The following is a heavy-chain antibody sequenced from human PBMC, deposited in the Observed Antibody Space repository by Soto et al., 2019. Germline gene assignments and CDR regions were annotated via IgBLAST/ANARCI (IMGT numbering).Heavy chain of an antibody. CDR2: IRSKANSYAT. Sequence: GGSLRLSCAASGFTFSGSAMHWVRQASGKGLEWVGRIRSKANSYATAYAASVKGRFTISRDDSKNTAYLQMNSLKTEDTAVYYCTSGEYCSGGSCYSVPYFDYWGQGTLVTVSS. J-gene: IGHJ4*02. CDR3: TSGEYCSGGSCYSVPYFDY. CDR1: GFTFSGSA. D-gene: IGHD2-15*01. V-gene: IGHV3-73*01.